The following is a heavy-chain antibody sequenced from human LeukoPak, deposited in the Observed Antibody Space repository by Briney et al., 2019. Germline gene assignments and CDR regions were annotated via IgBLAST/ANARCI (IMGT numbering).Heavy chain of an antibody. Sequence: ASVKVSCKASGYSFTGYYLHWVRQAPGQGLEWMGWINPDNGGTNYAQKFQGRVTMTRDTSISTAYMELSRLRSDYTAMYYCARGPHYYVNSLFAGGGKGTLVTAPS. V-gene: IGHV1-2*02. D-gene: IGHD3-10*02. CDR2: INPDNGGT. J-gene: IGHJ4*02. CDR1: GYSFTGYY. CDR3: ARGPHYYVNSLFAG.